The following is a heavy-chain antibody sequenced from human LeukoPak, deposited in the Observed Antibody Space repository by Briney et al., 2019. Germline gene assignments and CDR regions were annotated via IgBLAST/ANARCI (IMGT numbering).Heavy chain of an antibody. J-gene: IGHJ6*03. V-gene: IGHV1-2*07. D-gene: IGHD6-25*01. CDR3: ARGGVAADPPNYYYYMDV. CDR1: GYTFTSYG. Sequence: ASVKVSCKASGYTFTSYGISWVRQAPGQGLEWMGWIKPNGGGTKYAHKFQGRVTMTRDTSISTAYMELSRLRSDDTAVYYCARGGVAADPPNYYYYMDVWGKGTTVTVSS. CDR2: IKPNGGGT.